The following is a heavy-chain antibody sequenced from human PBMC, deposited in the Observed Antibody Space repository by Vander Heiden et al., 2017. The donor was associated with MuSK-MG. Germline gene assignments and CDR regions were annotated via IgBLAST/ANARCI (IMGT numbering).Heavy chain of an antibody. J-gene: IGHJ1*01. CDR1: GYTFTSQG. CDR3: AVGGRTVTHSNFQK. V-gene: IGHV1-18*03. Sequence: QVQLVQSGTELKKPGASVKVSCKASGYTFTSQGISWVRQAPGQGLEWMGWISPFSGKTNYGRSVQGRVTMTTDTSTSTDYLELRNLTYAAMAMYDCAVGGRTVTHSNFQKLGEGAQVHVS. CDR2: ISPFSGKT. D-gene: IGHD1-26*01.